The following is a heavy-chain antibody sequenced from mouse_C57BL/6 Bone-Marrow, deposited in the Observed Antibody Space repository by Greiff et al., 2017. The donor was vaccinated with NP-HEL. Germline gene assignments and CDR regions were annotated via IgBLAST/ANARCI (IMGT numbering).Heavy chain of an antibody. J-gene: IGHJ3*01. Sequence: QVHVKQPGAELVKPGASVKMSCKASGYTFTSYWITWVKQRPGQGLEWIGDIYPGSGSTNYNEKFKSKATLTVDTSSSTAYMQLSSLTSEDSAVYYCARDDYYYGSGAYWGQGTLVTVSA. V-gene: IGHV1-55*01. CDR1: GYTFTSYW. D-gene: IGHD1-1*01. CDR2: IYPGSGST. CDR3: ARDDYYYGSGAY.